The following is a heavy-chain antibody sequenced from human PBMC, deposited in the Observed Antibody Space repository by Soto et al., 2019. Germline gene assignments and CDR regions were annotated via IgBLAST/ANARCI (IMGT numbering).Heavy chain of an antibody. CDR2: IYYSGST. CDR1: GGSVRSSTYY. J-gene: IGHJ4*02. V-gene: IGHV4-39*01. Sequence: SETLSPTRTFSGGSVRSSTYYLGWIRQSPGKGLEWIGSIYYSGSTHNNPSLKSRVTMSVDTYTNQFSLKLSSVTAADTAVYYCAIGSNFDYWGQGTLVTVSS. CDR3: AIGSNFDY.